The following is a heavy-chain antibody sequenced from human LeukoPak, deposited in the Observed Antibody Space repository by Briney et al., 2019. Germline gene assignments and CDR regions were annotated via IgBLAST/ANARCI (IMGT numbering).Heavy chain of an antibody. D-gene: IGHD2-8*02. V-gene: IGHV3-23*01. CDR1: GFTFDDYG. J-gene: IGHJ4*02. Sequence: GGSLRLSCAASGFTFDDYGMSWVRQAPGKGLEWVSAISGSGGSTYYADSVKGRFTISRDNSKNTLYLQMNSLRAEDTAVYYCAKEPPGVGYWYYFDYWGQGTLVTVSS. CDR3: AKEPPGVGYWYYFDY. CDR2: ISGSGGST.